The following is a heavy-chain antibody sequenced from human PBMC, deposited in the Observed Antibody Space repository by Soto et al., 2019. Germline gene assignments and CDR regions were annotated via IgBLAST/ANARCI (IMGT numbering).Heavy chain of an antibody. CDR1: GFTFSSYA. V-gene: IGHV3-23*01. Sequence: GGSLRLSCAASGFTFSSYAMSWVRQAPGKGLEWVSAISGSGGSTYYADSVKGRFTISRDNSKNTLYLQMNSLRAEDTAVYYCAKDHQGGDTYYDFWSGYYPFDYWGQGTLVTVSS. CDR3: AKDHQGGDTYYDFWSGYYPFDY. J-gene: IGHJ4*02. CDR2: ISGSGGST. D-gene: IGHD3-3*01.